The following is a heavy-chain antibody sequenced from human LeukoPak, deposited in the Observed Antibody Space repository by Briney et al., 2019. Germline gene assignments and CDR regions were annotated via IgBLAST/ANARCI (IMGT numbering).Heavy chain of an antibody. CDR2: INHSGST. CDR1: GGSFSGYY. J-gene: IGHJ5*02. D-gene: IGHD6-19*01. Sequence: PSETLSLTCAVYGGSFSGYYWSWIRQPPGKGLEWIGEINHSGSTNYNPSLKSRVTISVDTSKNQFSLKLSSVTAADTAVYYCATAIAVAGTGDWFDPWGQGTLVTVSS. V-gene: IGHV4-34*01. CDR3: ATAIAVAGTGDWFDP.